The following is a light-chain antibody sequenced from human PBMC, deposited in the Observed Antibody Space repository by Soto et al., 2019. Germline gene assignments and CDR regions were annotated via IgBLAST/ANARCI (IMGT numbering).Light chain of an antibody. Sequence: ALTQPASVSGSPGQSITISCTGTDSDVGSYNLVSWYQQHPGEAPELVIYKGSERPSGDSNRFSGSKSGNTASLTISGLQAEDEADYYCCSYAGSSTFYVFGTGTKVTVL. J-gene: IGLJ1*01. CDR2: KGS. CDR3: CSYAGSSTFYV. CDR1: DSDVGSYNL. V-gene: IGLV2-23*01.